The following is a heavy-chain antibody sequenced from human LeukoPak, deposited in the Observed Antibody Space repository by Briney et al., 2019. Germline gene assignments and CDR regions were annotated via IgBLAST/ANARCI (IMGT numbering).Heavy chain of an antibody. D-gene: IGHD3-10*01. CDR1: GFTFSNYG. V-gene: IGHV1-18*01. J-gene: IGHJ6*02. CDR3: AKPRGGDYYYPMDV. Sequence: ASVKVSCKASGFTFSNYGITWVRQAPGQGLEWMGWISTYNDNVHYAQYPQGRVTMTRDTSTNTAYMELRSLRSDDTAVYYCAKPRGGDYYYPMDVWGQGTAVTVSS. CDR2: ISTYNDNV.